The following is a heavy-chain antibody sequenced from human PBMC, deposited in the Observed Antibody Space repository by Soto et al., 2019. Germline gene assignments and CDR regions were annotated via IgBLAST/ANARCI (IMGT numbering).Heavy chain of an antibody. J-gene: IGHJ5*02. CDR3: ARVPGVVVAARWFDP. D-gene: IGHD2-15*01. CDR1: GFTFSSYW. V-gene: IGHV3-7*01. Sequence: GGSLRLSCAASGFTFSSYWMSWVRQAPGKGLEWVANIKQDGSEKYYVDSVKGRFTISRDNAKNSLYLQMNSLRAEDTAVYYCARVPGVVVAARWFDPWGQGTLVTVSS. CDR2: IKQDGSEK.